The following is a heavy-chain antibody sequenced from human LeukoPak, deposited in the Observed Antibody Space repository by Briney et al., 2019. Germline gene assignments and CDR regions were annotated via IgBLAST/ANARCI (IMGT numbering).Heavy chain of an antibody. V-gene: IGHV1-18*01. Sequence: ASVKVSCRASGYTFTSYGISWVRQAPGQGLEWMGWISAYNGNTNYAQKLQGRVTMTTDTSTSTAYMELRSLRSDDTAVYYCARCPGSSTSCYSDYWGQGTLVTVSS. J-gene: IGHJ4*02. CDR2: ISAYNGNT. CDR3: ARCPGSSTSCYSDY. D-gene: IGHD2-2*02. CDR1: GYTFTSYG.